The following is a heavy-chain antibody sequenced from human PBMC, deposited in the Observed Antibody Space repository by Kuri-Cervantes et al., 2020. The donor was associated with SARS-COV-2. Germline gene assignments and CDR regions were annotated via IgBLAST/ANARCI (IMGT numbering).Heavy chain of an antibody. V-gene: IGHV3-11*01. J-gene: IGHJ6*02. Sequence: GGSLRLSCAASGFTFNDYYMSWIRQAPGKGLEWLAYMSSAGSTIEYADSVKGRFTISRDNAENSLYLQMDSLRVDDTAVYFCAREELEVPYGLDVWGQGTTVTVSS. CDR1: GFTFNDYY. D-gene: IGHD3-10*01. CDR2: MSSAGSTI. CDR3: AREELEVPYGLDV.